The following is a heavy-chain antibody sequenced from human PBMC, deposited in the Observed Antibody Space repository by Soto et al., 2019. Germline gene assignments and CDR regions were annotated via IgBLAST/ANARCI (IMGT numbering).Heavy chain of an antibody. CDR3: ARVLGAPLYYFDY. V-gene: IGHV4-38-2*02. D-gene: IGHD1-26*01. J-gene: IGHJ4*02. CDR1: GYSISIGNY. Sequence: SETLSLTCPVSGYSISIGNYWGWIRQPPGKRLEWIGSIYQSGSTYYNPSLRSRATISVDTSKNQFSLKLSSVTAADTAVYYCARVLGAPLYYFDYWGQGTLVTVSS. CDR2: IYQSGST.